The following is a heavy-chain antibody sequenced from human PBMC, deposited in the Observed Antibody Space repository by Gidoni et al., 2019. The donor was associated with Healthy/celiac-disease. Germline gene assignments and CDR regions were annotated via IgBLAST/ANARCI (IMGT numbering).Heavy chain of an antibody. CDR1: GGSFRGYY. D-gene: IGHD6-13*01. V-gene: IGHV4-34*01. Sequence: QVQLQQWGAGLLKPSETLSLTCAVYGGSFRGYYWSWIRQPPGKGLEWIGEINHSGSTNYNPSLKSRVTISVDTSKNQFSLKLSSVTAADTAVYYCASLEKGAAAGSAFDYWGQGTLVTVSS. J-gene: IGHJ4*02. CDR2: INHSGST. CDR3: ASLEKGAAAGSAFDY.